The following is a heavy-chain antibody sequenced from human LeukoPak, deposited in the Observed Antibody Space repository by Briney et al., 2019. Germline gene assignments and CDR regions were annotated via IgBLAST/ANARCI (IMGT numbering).Heavy chain of an antibody. V-gene: IGHV3-23*01. CDR2: ISGSGGST. CDR1: GFSFSEHG. Sequence: PGRSRRLSCAASGFSFSEHGMHWVRQAPGRGLEWVSAISGSGGSTYYADSVKGRFTISRDNSKNTLYLQMNSLRAEDTAVYYCAKMNDFWSGYPDYWGQGTLVTVSS. CDR3: AKMNDFWSGYPDY. J-gene: IGHJ4*02. D-gene: IGHD3-3*01.